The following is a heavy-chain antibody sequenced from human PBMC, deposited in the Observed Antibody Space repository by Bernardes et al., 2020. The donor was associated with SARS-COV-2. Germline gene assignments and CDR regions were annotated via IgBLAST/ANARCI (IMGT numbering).Heavy chain of an antibody. D-gene: IGHD6-6*01. CDR1: GDSITTNY. J-gene: IGHJ6*02. CDR2: ISHTGST. Sequence: SETLSLTCTVSGDSITTNYWSWLRQPPGKGLEWIGYISHTGSTNYSPSFKSRVTISADTSKNQFSLKLTSATAADTAVYYCARDGYSGSFYQYAMDVWGHGTMVTVSS. CDR3: ARDGYSGSFYQYAMDV. V-gene: IGHV4-59*01.